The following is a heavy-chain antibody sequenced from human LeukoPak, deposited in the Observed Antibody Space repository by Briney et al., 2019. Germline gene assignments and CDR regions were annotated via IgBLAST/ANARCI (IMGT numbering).Heavy chain of an antibody. CDR2: ISGSGGST. D-gene: IGHD5-12*01. Sequence: PSETLSLTCTVSGGSISSSSYYWGWIRQPPGKGLEWVSAISGSGGSTYYADSVKGRFTISRDNSKNTLYLQMNSLRVEDTAVYYCAKDMRGYSGYGFDMWGQGTMVTVSS. V-gene: IGHV3-23*01. CDR3: AKDMRGYSGYGFDM. CDR1: GGSISSSSYY. J-gene: IGHJ3*02.